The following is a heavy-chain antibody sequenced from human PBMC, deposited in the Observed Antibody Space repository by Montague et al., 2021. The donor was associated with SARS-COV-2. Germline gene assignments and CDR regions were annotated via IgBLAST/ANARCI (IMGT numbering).Heavy chain of an antibody. Sequence: SETLSLTCTVSGGSISSYYWSWIRQPPGKGLEWIGYIYYSGSTNYNPSLKSRVTISVDTSKNQFSLKLSSVTAADTAVYYCARGTGLLSCASYGMDVWGQGTTVTVSS. D-gene: IGHD2-21*02. CDR2: IYYSGST. J-gene: IGHJ6*02. V-gene: IGHV4-59*01. CDR3: ARGTGLLSCASYGMDV. CDR1: GGSISSYY.